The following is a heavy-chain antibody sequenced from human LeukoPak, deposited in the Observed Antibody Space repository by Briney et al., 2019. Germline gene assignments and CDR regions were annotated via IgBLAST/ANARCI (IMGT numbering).Heavy chain of an antibody. D-gene: IGHD3-9*01. CDR1: GFTFSSYG. CDR2: ISGSGGST. V-gene: IGHV3-23*01. J-gene: IGHJ4*02. CDR3: AKDRGPFGSITIFPEADY. Sequence: PGGSLRLSCAASGFTFSSYGMSWVRQAPGKGLEWVSAISGSGGSTYYADSVKGWFTISRDNSKNTLYLQMNSLRAEDTAVYYCAKDRGPFGSITIFPEADYWGQGTLVTVSS.